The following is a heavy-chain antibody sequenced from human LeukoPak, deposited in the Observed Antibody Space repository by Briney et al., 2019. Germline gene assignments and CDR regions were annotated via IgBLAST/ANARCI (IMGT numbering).Heavy chain of an antibody. V-gene: IGHV4-34*01. J-gene: IGHJ2*01. D-gene: IGHD3-22*01. Sequence: PSETLSLTCAVYGGSFSGYYWSWIRQPPGKGLEWIGEINHSGSTNYNPSLKSRVTISVDTSKNQFSLKLSSVTAADTAVYYCAGGGYDSSGYPHHRYFDLWGRGTLVTVSS. CDR1: GGSFSGYY. CDR3: AGGGYDSSGYPHHRYFDL. CDR2: INHSGST.